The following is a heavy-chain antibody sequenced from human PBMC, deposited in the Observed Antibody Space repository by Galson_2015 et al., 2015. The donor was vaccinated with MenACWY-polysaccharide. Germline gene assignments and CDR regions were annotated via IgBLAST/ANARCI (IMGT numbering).Heavy chain of an antibody. CDR2: IIPIFGTA. Sequence: SVKVSCKASGGTFSSYAISWVRQAPGQGLEWMGGIIPIFGTANYAQKFQGRVTITADESTSTAYMELSSLRSEDTAVYYCARERRQLVRGDAFDIWGQGTMVTVSS. CDR1: GGTFSSYA. V-gene: IGHV1-69*13. D-gene: IGHD6-6*01. CDR3: ARERRQLVRGDAFDI. J-gene: IGHJ3*02.